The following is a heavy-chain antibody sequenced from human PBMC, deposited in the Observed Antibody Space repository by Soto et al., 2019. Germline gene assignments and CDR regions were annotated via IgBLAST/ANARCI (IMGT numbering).Heavy chain of an antibody. D-gene: IGHD5-18*01. J-gene: IGHJ3*02. V-gene: IGHV4-34*01. CDR2: IYYTGNT. Sequence: PSETLSLTCAVYGGSFSAYSWTWIRQPPGKGLEWIGNIYYTGNTYYNPSLKSRVTMSVDSSKNQFSLKLSSVTAADTAMYYCARPREPYGYGHDAFDIWGQGTMVTVSS. CDR1: GGSFSAYS. CDR3: ARPREPYGYGHDAFDI.